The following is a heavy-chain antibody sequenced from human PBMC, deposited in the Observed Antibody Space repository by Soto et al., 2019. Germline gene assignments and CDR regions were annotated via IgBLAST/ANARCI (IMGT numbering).Heavy chain of an antibody. J-gene: IGHJ6*02. CDR2: IIPIFGTA. CDR1: GGTFSSYA. D-gene: IGHD3-22*01. V-gene: IGHV1-69*13. Sequence: SVKVSCKASGGTFSSYAISWGRQAPGQGLEWMGGIIPIFGTANYAQKFQGRVTITADESTSTAYMELSSLRSKDTAVYYCAGDGNYPPYYYYYGMDVWGQGTTVTVSS. CDR3: AGDGNYPPYYYYYGMDV.